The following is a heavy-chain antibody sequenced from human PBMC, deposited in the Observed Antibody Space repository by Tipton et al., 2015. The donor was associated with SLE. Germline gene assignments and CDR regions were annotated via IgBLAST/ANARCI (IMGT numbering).Heavy chain of an antibody. Sequence: TLSLTCAVSSYSISSGYYWDWIRQPPGKGLEWIGSFSHSTTTYYNPSLESRVSMSVDTSKNQLSLTLSSVTAADTAVYYCARRGSRLVAAVISAYDYWGQGTLVTVSS. CDR1: SYSISSGYY. CDR3: ARRGSRLVAAVISAYDY. D-gene: IGHD2-2*02. CDR2: FSHSTTT. J-gene: IGHJ4*02. V-gene: IGHV4-38-2*01.